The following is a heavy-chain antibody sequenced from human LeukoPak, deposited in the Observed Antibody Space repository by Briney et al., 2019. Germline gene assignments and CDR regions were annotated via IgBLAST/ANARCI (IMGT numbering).Heavy chain of an antibody. D-gene: IGHD1-1*01. CDR3: AKSSAGITWFDP. Sequence: GGSLRLSCAASGFSFSSSGMHWVRQAPGKGPEWVAFTRFDDSYKAYGDSVKGRFTIPRDNSKNTLYLQMDSLRSDDTAVYYCAKSSAGITWFDPWGRGTLVTVSS. CDR1: GFSFSSSG. CDR2: TRFDDSYK. V-gene: IGHV3-30*02. J-gene: IGHJ5*02.